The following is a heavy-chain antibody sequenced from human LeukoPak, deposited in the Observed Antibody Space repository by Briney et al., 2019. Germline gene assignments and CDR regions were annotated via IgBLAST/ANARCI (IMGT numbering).Heavy chain of an antibody. CDR2: IIPIFGTA. J-gene: IGHJ4*02. D-gene: IGHD2-8*01. CDR3: ASGPSGYCTNGVCYYFDY. CDR1: RCTFSSYA. V-gene: IGHV1-69*01. Sequence: ASVKVSCKAPRCTFSSYAISWVRQAPGQGLEWMGGIIPIFGTANYAQKFQGRVTITADESTSTAYMELSSLRSEDTAVYYCASGPSGYCTNGVCYYFDYWGQGTLVTVS.